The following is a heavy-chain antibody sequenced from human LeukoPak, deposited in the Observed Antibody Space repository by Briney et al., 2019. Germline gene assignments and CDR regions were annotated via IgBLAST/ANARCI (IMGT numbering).Heavy chain of an antibody. D-gene: IGHD3-10*01. CDR3: ARGFYGSGSYLYYYYYGMDV. CDR1: GGTFSSYA. J-gene: IGHJ6*02. CDR2: IIPIFGTA. Sequence: ASVKVSCKASGGTFSSYAISWVRQAPGQGLEWMGGIIPIFGTANYAQKFQGRVTITTDESTSTDYMELSSLRSEDTAVYYCARGFYGSGSYLYYYYYGMDVWGQGTTVTASS. V-gene: IGHV1-69*05.